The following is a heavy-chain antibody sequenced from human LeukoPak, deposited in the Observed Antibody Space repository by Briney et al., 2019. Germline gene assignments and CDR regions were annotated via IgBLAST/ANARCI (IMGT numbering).Heavy chain of an antibody. CDR2: INPSGGST. CDR1: GYTFTSYY. J-gene: IGHJ6*03. D-gene: IGHD5-18*01. Sequence: ASVKVSCKASGYTFTSYYMHWVRQAPGQGLEWMGIINPSGGSTSYAQKFQGRVTITADESTSTAYMELSSLRSEDTAVYYCARARIVDTAYYYYYMDVWGKGTTVTISS. CDR3: ARARIVDTAYYYYYMDV. V-gene: IGHV1-46*01.